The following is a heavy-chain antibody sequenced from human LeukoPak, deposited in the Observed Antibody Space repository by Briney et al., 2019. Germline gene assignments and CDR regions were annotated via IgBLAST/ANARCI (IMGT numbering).Heavy chain of an antibody. CDR3: ATTSGYRNYYYYFVDV. CDR1: GDSISTNIYY. V-gene: IGHV4-39*01. J-gene: IGHJ6*03. D-gene: IGHD3-3*01. CDR2: SFNGENT. Sequence: SETLSLTCIVSGDSISTNIYYWGWIREPPGKGLEGIGTSFNGENTYYSPSLKSRVTIPIDASKNQFSLTLTSVTAEDTAVYYCATTSGYRNYYYYFVDVWGPGTTVTVSS.